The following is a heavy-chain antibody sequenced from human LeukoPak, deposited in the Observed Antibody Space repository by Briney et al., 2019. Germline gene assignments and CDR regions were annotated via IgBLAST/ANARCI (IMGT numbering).Heavy chain of an antibody. J-gene: IGHJ4*02. CDR3: ARDVIGSGGPYYFDY. V-gene: IGHV4-31*03. CDR1: GGSISSGGYY. D-gene: IGHD2-15*01. Sequence: SETLSLTCTVSGGSISSGGYYWSWIRQHPGKGLEWIGYIYYSGSTYYNPSLKSRVTISVDTSKNQFSLKLSSVTAADTAVYYCARDVIGSGGPYYFDYWGQGTRVTVSS. CDR2: IYYSGST.